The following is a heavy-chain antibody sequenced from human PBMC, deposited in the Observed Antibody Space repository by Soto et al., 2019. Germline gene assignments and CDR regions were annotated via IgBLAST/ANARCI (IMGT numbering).Heavy chain of an antibody. CDR1: GFTFSSYA. Sequence: QVQLVESGGGVVQPGRSLRLSCAASGFTFSSYAMHWVRQAPGKGLEWVAVISYDGSNKYYADSVKGRFTISRDNSKNTLYLQMNRLRAEDTAVYYWSGDRVGSSWYGYYYYYGMDVWGQGTTVTVSS. V-gene: IGHV3-30-3*01. CDR2: ISYDGSNK. D-gene: IGHD6-13*01. CDR3: SGDRVGSSWYGYYYYYGMDV. J-gene: IGHJ6*02.